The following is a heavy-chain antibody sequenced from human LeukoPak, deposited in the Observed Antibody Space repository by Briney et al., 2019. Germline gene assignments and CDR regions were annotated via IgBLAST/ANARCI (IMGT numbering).Heavy chain of an antibody. CDR2: INHSGST. Sequence: SETLSLTCAVYGGSFSGYYWSWIRQPPGKGLEWIGEINHSGSTNYNPSLKSRVTISVDTSKNQFSLKLSSVTAADTAVYYCASPIAARRHALDIWGQGTMVTVSS. D-gene: IGHD6-6*01. CDR1: GGSFSGYY. V-gene: IGHV4-34*01. J-gene: IGHJ3*02. CDR3: ASPIAARRHALDI.